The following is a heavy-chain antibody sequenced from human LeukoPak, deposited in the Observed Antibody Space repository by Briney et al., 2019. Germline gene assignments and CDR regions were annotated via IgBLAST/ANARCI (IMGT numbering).Heavy chain of an antibody. D-gene: IGHD2-2*02. CDR3: AREREYCSSTSCYTGLFDP. CDR1: GYTFTSYG. V-gene: IGHV1-18*01. Sequence: ASVKVSCKASGYTFTSYGISWVRQAPGQGLEWMGWISAYNGNTNYAQKLQGRVTMTTDTSTSTAYMELRSLRSDDTAVYYRAREREYCSSTSCYTGLFDPWGQGTLVTVSS. J-gene: IGHJ5*02. CDR2: ISAYNGNT.